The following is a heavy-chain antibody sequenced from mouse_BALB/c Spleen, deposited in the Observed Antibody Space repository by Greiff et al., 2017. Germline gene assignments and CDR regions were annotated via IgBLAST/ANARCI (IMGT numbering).Heavy chain of an antibody. V-gene: IGHV1-82*01. D-gene: IGHD1-1*01. J-gene: IGHJ2*01. CDR1: GYAFSSSW. Sequence: QVQLQQSGPELVKPGASVKISCKASGYAFSSSWMNWVKQRPGQGLEWIGRIYPGDGDTNYNGKFKGKATLTADKSSSTAYMQLSSLTSVDSAVYFCAREGSTKDYWGQGTTLTVSS. CDR2: IYPGDGDT. CDR3: AREGSTKDY.